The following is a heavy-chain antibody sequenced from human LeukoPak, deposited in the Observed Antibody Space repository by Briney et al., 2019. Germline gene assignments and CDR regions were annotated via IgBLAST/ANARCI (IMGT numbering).Heavy chain of an antibody. CDR2: IYSGGST. CDR1: GFTVSSNY. D-gene: IGHD6-13*01. Sequence: GGSLRLSCAASGFTVSSNYMIWVRQAPGKGLEWVSAIYSGGSTYYADSVKGRFTISRDNAKNSLYLQMNSLRAEDTAVYYCARDYSGIAAAGEGGDAFDIWGQGTMVTVSS. V-gene: IGHV3-66*01. J-gene: IGHJ3*02. CDR3: ARDYSGIAAAGEGGDAFDI.